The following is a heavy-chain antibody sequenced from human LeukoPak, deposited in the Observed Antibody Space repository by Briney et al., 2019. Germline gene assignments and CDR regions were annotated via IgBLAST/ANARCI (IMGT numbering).Heavy chain of an antibody. CDR1: GGSISSYY. CDR2: IYYSGST. V-gene: IGHV4-59*08. CDR3: ARHQTDYGDPLKFDY. D-gene: IGHD4-17*01. J-gene: IGHJ4*02. Sequence: PSETLSLTCTVSGGSISSYYWSWIRQPPGKGLEWIGYIYYSGSTNYNPSLKSRVTISVDTSKNQFSLKLSSVTVADTAVYYCARHQTDYGDPLKFDYWGQGTLVTVSS.